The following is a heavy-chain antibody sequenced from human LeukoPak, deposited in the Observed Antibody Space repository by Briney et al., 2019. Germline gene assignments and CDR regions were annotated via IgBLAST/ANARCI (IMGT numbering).Heavy chain of an antibody. CDR3: ARDWDLWFGESYNWFDP. Sequence: SETLSLTCTVSGGSISTSYYTWIRQPPGKRLEWIAFISLSGSTNYNPSLQSRVVISLDRSKNQVSLKLSSVTAADTAVYYCARDWDLWFGESYNWFDPWGQGTLVTVSS. J-gene: IGHJ5*02. CDR1: GGSISTSY. D-gene: IGHD3-10*01. V-gene: IGHV4-59*12. CDR2: ISLSGST.